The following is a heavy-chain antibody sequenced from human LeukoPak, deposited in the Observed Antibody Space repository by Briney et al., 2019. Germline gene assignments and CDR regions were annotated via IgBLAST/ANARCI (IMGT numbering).Heavy chain of an antibody. D-gene: IGHD1-20*01. Sequence: PGGSLRLSCATSGFTFSSYSMNWVRQAPGKGLEWVSYISSSGSTIYYADSVKGRFTISRDNAKNSLYLQMNSLRAEDTAVYYCATSITGDDAFDIWGQGTMVTVSS. CDR3: ATSITGDDAFDI. CDR1: GFTFSSYS. V-gene: IGHV3-48*04. J-gene: IGHJ3*02. CDR2: ISSSGSTI.